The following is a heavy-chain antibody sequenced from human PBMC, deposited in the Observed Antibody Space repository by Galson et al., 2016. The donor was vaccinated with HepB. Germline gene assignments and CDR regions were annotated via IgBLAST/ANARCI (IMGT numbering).Heavy chain of an antibody. D-gene: IGHD2-15*01. Sequence: SLRLSCAASGFPFSSYAMSWVRQSPGKGLEWVSGISATGGVTWYADSVKGRFTISRDNSKNTLYLQMNSLRADDTAVYYCARLGANPSCLGGSCYRWFDSWGQGIMVTVSS. CDR1: GFPFSSYA. CDR3: ARLGANPSCLGGSCYRWFDS. CDR2: ISATGGVT. J-gene: IGHJ5*01. V-gene: IGHV3-23*01.